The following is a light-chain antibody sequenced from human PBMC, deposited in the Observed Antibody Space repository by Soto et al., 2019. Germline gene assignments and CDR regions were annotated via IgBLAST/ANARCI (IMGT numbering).Light chain of an antibody. V-gene: IGKV3-20*01. J-gene: IGKJ2*01. CDR3: QQYGTSPYT. CDR1: QSLSSSY. CDR2: DAS. Sequence: EIVLTQSPGTLSLSPGERATLSCRVSQSLSSSYLAWYQHKPGQAPRLLIYDASIRATGIPDRFSGSGSGTDFALTISRLEPEDFAVYYCQQYGTSPYTFGQGTKLEIK.